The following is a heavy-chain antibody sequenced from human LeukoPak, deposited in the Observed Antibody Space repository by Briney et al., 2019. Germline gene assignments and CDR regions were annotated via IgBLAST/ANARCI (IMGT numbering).Heavy chain of an antibody. Sequence: GESQKISCKGSGYSFTSYWIGWVRQMPGKGLEWMGIIYPGDSDTRYSPSFQGQVTISADKSISTAYLQWSSLKASDTAMYYCARADYGSGSYYYYYGMDVWGQGTTVTVSS. CDR1: GYSFTSYW. J-gene: IGHJ6*02. D-gene: IGHD3-10*01. V-gene: IGHV5-51*01. CDR2: IYPGDSDT. CDR3: ARADYGSGSYYYYYGMDV.